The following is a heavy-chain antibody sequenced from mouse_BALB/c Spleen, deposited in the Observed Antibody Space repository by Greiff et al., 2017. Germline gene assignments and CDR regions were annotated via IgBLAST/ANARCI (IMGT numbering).Heavy chain of an antibody. V-gene: IGHV2-6-7*01. D-gene: IGHD2-1*01. CDR3: ARGLYYGKRYFDV. Sequence: QVQLKESGPGLVAPSQSLSITCTASGFSLTGYGVNWVRQPPGKGLEWVGRIWGDGSTDYNPALKSRLSISKENSKSHVFLIMNSLQTDDTARYYCARGLYYGKRYFDVWGAGTTVTVSS. J-gene: IGHJ1*01. CDR1: GFSLTGYG. CDR2: IWGDGST.